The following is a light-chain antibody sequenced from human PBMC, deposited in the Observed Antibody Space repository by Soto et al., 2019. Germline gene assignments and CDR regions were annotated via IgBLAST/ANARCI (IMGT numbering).Light chain of an antibody. J-gene: IGLJ2*01. CDR2: INN. V-gene: IGLV1-44*01. CDR1: SSSLGSNT. Sequence: QSVLTQPPSASGPLGQIVTISCSGTSSSLGSNTVNWYQQRPGAAPKLLIYINNERPSGVPDRFSGSKSGTSASLAIRGLQSEDEAEYYCGAWDDSLNAWVFGGGTKVTVL. CDR3: GAWDDSLNAWV.